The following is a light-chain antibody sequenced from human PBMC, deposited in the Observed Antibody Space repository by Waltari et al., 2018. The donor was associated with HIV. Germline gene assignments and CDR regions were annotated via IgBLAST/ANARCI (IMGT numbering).Light chain of an antibody. CDR2: DVS. Sequence: QSALTQPRSVSGSPGQSVTISCTGTSSDVGGYNYLSWYQQHPGKAPKLMIYDVSKRPSGVPDRFSGSKSGNTASLTISGLQAEDEADYYCQYYDSSLSAWVFGGGTKLTVL. J-gene: IGLJ3*02. CDR3: QYYDSSLSAWV. V-gene: IGLV2-11*01. CDR1: SSDVGGYNY.